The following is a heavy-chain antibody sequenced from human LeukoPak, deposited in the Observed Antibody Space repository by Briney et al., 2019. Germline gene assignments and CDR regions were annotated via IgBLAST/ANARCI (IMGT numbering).Heavy chain of an antibody. CDR3: ARGPHWDPHFDY. V-gene: IGHV1-2*02. D-gene: IGHD7-27*01. Sequence: ASVKVSCKASGYTFTSYYMHWVRQAPGQGLEWMGWINPNSGGTNYAQKFQGRVTMTRDTSISTAYMELSRLRSDDTAVYYCARGPHWDPHFDYWGQGTLVTVSS. J-gene: IGHJ4*02. CDR2: INPNSGGT. CDR1: GYTFTSYY.